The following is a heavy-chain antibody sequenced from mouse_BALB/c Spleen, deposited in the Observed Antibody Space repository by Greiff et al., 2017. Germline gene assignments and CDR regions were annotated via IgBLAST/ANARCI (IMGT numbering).Heavy chain of an antibody. Sequence: VKLLESGAELARPGASVKMSCKASGYTFTSYTMHWVKQRPGQGLEWIGYINPSSGYTNYNQKFKDKATLTADKSSSTAYMQLSSLTSEDSAVYYCARRILRWTFDYWGQGTTLTVSS. J-gene: IGHJ2*01. CDR1: GYTFTSYT. V-gene: IGHV1-4*01. CDR2: INPSSGYT. CDR3: ARRILRWTFDY. D-gene: IGHD1-1*01.